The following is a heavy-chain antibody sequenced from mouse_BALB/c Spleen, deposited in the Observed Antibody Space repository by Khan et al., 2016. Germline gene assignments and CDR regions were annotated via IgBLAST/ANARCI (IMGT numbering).Heavy chain of an antibody. V-gene: IGHV14-3*02. Sequence: VQLQQPGAELVKPGASVKLSCTAAGFNIKDTYMHWVKQRPEQGLEWIGRIDPANGNTKYDPKFQGKATITADTSSNTAYLQLSSLTSEDTAVYYCARIQRVAYWGQGTLVTVSA. CDR3: ARIQRVAY. CDR1: GFNIKDTY. CDR2: IDPANGNT. J-gene: IGHJ3*01.